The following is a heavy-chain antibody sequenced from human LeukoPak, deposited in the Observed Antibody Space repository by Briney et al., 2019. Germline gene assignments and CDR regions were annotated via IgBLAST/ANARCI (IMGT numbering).Heavy chain of an antibody. J-gene: IGHJ4*02. V-gene: IGHV1-2*02. CDR2: INPNSGGT. D-gene: IGHD7-27*01. CDR1: GYPFTGYY. CDR3: ARDHNWGPDY. Sequence: ASVKVSCKASGYPFTGYYMHWVRQAPGQGLEWMGWINPNSGGTNYAQKFQGRVTITRDTSISTVYMDLSSLQSDDTAVYYCARDHNWGPDYWGQGTLVLVSS.